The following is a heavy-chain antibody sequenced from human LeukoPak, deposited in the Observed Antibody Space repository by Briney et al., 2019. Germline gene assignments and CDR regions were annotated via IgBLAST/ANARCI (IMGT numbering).Heavy chain of an antibody. Sequence: SETLSLTCAVYGGSFSGYYWSWIRQPPGKGLEWIGEINHSGSTNYNPSLKSRVTISVDTSKNQFSLKLSSVTAADTAVYYCARGVVVPAAIPALNWGQGTLVTVSS. CDR2: INHSGST. CDR1: GGSFSGYY. D-gene: IGHD2-2*01. CDR3: ARGVVVPAAIPALN. V-gene: IGHV4-34*01. J-gene: IGHJ4*02.